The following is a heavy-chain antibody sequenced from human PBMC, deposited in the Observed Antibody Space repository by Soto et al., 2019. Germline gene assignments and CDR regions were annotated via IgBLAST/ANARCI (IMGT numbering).Heavy chain of an antibody. J-gene: IGHJ5*02. CDR3: ARHRGGWFDP. V-gene: IGHV4-59*08. Sequence: SETLSLTCTISGGSISNYYWTWIRQTPGKGLEWIGYVYYSGNTNYNPSLKSRVTISVDRSKNQFSLKLSSVTAADTAVYYCARHRGGWFDPWGQGTLVTVSS. D-gene: IGHD2-15*01. CDR1: GGSISNYY. CDR2: VYYSGNT.